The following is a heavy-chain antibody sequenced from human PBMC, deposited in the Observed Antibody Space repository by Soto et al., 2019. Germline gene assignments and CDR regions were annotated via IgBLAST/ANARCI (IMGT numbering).Heavy chain of an antibody. V-gene: IGHV3-74*01. CDR3: ARERAVGIAVALNWFDP. CDR1: GFTFSNYW. CDR2: LNIDGSTR. D-gene: IGHD6-19*01. Sequence: PGGSLRLSCSASGFTFSNYWMHWVRQGPGKGLVWVARLNIDGSTRNYADSVKGRFTISRDNAQNSLFLQMNSLRAEDTAVYYCARERAVGIAVALNWFDPWGQGTLVTVSS. J-gene: IGHJ5*02.